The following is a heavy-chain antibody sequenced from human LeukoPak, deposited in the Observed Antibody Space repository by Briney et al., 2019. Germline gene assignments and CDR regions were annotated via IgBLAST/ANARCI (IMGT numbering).Heavy chain of an antibody. CDR2: ISNSGVST. CDR1: RFTFSSYA. CDR3: ARMSATEIYYFYYMDV. J-gene: IGHJ6*03. V-gene: IGHV3-23*01. Sequence: GGSLRLSCTASRFTFSSYAMNWVRQAPGKGLEWVSAISNSGVSTYYADSVKGRFTISRDNSKNTLYLQVDSLRAEDTAVYYCARMSATEIYYFYYMDVWGKGTTVTVSS.